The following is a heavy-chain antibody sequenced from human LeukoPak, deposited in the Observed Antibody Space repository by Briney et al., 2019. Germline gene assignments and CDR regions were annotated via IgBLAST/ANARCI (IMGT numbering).Heavy chain of an antibody. V-gene: IGHV3-23*03. CDR1: GFTFSSYA. Sequence: GGSLRLSCAASGFTFSSYAMSWVRQAPGKGLEWVSLIYSGGSTYYADSVKGRFTISRDNSKNTLYLQLNSLRAEDTAVYYCARVFMPGEFDPWGQGTLVTVSS. D-gene: IGHD3-16*01. CDR2: IYSGGST. CDR3: ARVFMPGEFDP. J-gene: IGHJ5*02.